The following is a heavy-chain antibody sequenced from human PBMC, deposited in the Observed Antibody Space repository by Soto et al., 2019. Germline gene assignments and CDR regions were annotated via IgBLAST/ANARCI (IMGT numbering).Heavy chain of an antibody. J-gene: IGHJ3*02. D-gene: IGHD3-10*01. CDR2: IYWDDDK. CDR3: AHITLGGSGSYYGLGAFDI. Sequence: QITLKESGPTLVKPTQTLTLTCTFSGFSLSTSGVGVGWIRQPPGKALEWLALIYWDDDKRYSPSLKSRLTITKDTSKNQVVLTMTNVDPVDTATYYCAHITLGGSGSYYGLGAFDIWGQGTMVTVSS. V-gene: IGHV2-5*02. CDR1: GFSLSTSGVG.